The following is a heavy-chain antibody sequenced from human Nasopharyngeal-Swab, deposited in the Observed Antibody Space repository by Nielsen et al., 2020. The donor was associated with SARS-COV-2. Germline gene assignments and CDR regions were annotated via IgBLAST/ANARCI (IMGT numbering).Heavy chain of an antibody. CDR3: AKVDYDSSGYDY. Sequence: PGKGLEWVSGISWNSGSIGYADSVKGRFTISRDNAKNSLYLQMNSLRAEDTALYYCAKVDYDSSGYDYWGQGTLVTVSS. J-gene: IGHJ4*02. D-gene: IGHD3-22*01. V-gene: IGHV3-9*01. CDR2: ISWNSGSI.